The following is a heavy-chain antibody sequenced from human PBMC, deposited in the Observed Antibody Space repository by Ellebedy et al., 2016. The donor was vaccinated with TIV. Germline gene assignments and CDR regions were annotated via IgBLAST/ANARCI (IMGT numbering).Heavy chain of an antibody. CDR2: IYYSGST. V-gene: IGHV4-31*03. D-gene: IGHD2-8*01. J-gene: IGHJ4*02. CDR1: GGSISSGGYY. CDR3: ARESDKYETGY. Sequence: SETLSLTXTVSGGSISSGGYYWSWIRQHPGKGLEWIGYIYYSGSTYYNPSLKSRVTISVDTSKNQFSLKLSSVTAADTAVYYCARESDKYETGYWGQGTLVTVSS.